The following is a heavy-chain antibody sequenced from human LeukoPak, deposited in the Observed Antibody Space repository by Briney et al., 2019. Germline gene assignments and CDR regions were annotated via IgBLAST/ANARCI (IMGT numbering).Heavy chain of an antibody. V-gene: IGHV4-4*02. Sequence: SETLSLTCAVSGGSISSSNWWSWVRQPPGKGLEWIGEIYHSGSTNYNPSLKSRVTISVDKSKNQFSLKLSSVTAADTAVYYCARGRDRKYCSGGSCYPLAYWGQGTLVTVSS. CDR1: GGSISSSNW. J-gene: IGHJ4*02. D-gene: IGHD2-15*01. CDR3: ARGRDRKYCSGGSCYPLAY. CDR2: IYHSGST.